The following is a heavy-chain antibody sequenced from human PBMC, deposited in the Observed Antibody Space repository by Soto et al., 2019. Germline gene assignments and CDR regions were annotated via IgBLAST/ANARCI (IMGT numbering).Heavy chain of an antibody. V-gene: IGHV1-69*08. J-gene: IGHJ5*02. CDR2: IIPILGIA. Sequence: QVQLVQSGAEVKKPGSSVKVSCKASGGTFSSYTISWVRQAPGQGLEWMGRIIPILGIANYAQKFQGRVTITAEKSTRTAYMELSSLRSEDTAVYYCARDSDDGGNGWFDPWGQGTLVTVSS. CDR3: ARDSDDGGNGWFDP. CDR1: GGTFSSYT. D-gene: IGHD4-17*01.